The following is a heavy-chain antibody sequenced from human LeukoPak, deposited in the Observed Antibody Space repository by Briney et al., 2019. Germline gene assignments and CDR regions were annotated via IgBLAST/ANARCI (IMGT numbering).Heavy chain of an antibody. V-gene: IGHV3-48*01. CDR3: ARDLRAFDF. J-gene: IGHJ3*01. Sequence: GRSLRLSCAASGSTFSSYSMYWVLQAPGKGLEWVSYISSSSSTIYYADSVKGRFTISRDNAKNSLYLQMNSLRSEDTAVYYCARDLRAFDFWGQGTMVTVSS. CDR1: GSTFSSYS. CDR2: ISSSSSTI.